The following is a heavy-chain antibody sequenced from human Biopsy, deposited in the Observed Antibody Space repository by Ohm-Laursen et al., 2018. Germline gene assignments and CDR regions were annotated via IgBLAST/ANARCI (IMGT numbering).Heavy chain of an antibody. CDR3: ARDLLEWSLPS. D-gene: IGHD3-3*01. CDR2: IYPNSGDT. CDR1: GVALLGYY. J-gene: IGHJ4*02. V-gene: IGHV1-2*02. Sequence: DSVRVSCKVSGVALLGYYLPWVREAPGPGLEWMGSIYPNSGDTDFAQKFQGRVSMTRDTSVSTAYLELSSLRSDDTAIYYCARDLLEWSLPSWGQGTLVTVPS.